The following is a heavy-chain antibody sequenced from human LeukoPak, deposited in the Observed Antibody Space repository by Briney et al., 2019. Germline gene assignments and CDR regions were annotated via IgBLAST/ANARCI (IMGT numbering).Heavy chain of an antibody. Sequence: SETLSLTCAVYGGSFSGYYWSWIRQPPGKGLEWIGEINHSGSTNYNPSLKSRVTISVDTSKNQFSLKLSPVTAADTAVYYCARGRSGFWSGYDYYMDVWGKGTTVTVSS. CDR2: INHSGST. CDR3: ARGRSGFWSGYDYYMDV. J-gene: IGHJ6*03. D-gene: IGHD3-3*01. V-gene: IGHV4-34*01. CDR1: GGSFSGYY.